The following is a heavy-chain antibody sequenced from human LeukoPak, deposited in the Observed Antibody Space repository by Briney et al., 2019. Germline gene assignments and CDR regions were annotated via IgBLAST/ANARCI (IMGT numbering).Heavy chain of an antibody. CDR3: ARAFIAAADAYYFDY. V-gene: IGHV3-30-3*01. D-gene: IGHD6-13*01. CDR1: GFIFSSYA. Sequence: GGSLRLSCAASGFIFSSYAMHWVRQAPGKGLEWVAVISYDGSNKYYADSVKGRFTISRDNSKNTLYLQMNSLRVEDTAVFYCARAFIAAADAYYFDYWGQGTLVTVSS. J-gene: IGHJ4*02. CDR2: ISYDGSNK.